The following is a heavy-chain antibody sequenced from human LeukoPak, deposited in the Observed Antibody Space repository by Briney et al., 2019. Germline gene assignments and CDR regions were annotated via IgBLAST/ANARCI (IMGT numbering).Heavy chain of an antibody. J-gene: IGHJ4*02. CDR1: GFMFSNYA. V-gene: IGHV3-23*01. D-gene: IGHD5-24*01. CDR2: VKTSAGDT. CDR3: AKGQMTTILGFDS. Sequence: GGSLRLSCAASGFMFSNYAMSWVRQAPGRGLEWVSAVKTSAGDTYYADSVKGRFTISRDNSKSTVYLQMNSLRAEDTALYYCAKGQMTTILGFDSWGQGALVTVSS.